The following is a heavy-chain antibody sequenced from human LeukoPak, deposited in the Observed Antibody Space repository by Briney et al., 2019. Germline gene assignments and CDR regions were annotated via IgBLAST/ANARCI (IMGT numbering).Heavy chain of an antibody. J-gene: IGHJ6*02. D-gene: IGHD6-13*01. Sequence: GGSLRLSCAASGFTVSSNYMSWVRQAPGKGLEWVSYISSSSNTIYYADSVKGRFTISRDNAKNSLYLQMNSLRDEDTAVYYCARGSIPLPYSSSWFYYYGMDVWGQGTTVTVSS. CDR2: ISSSSNTI. CDR3: ARGSIPLPYSSSWFYYYGMDV. CDR1: GFTVSSNY. V-gene: IGHV3-48*02.